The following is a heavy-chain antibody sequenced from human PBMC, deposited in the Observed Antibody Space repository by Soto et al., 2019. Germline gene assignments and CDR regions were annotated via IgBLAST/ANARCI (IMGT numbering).Heavy chain of an antibody. CDR2: ISSSGSTI. V-gene: IGHV3-48*03. CDR1: GFTFSSYE. J-gene: IGHJ3*02. Sequence: GGSLRLSCAASGFTFSSYEMNWVRQAPGKGLEWVSYISSSGSTIYYADSVKGRFTISRDNAKNSLYLQMNSLRAEDTAVYYCARDYDSGGTTAFDIWGQGTMVTVSS. D-gene: IGHD2-15*01. CDR3: ARDYDSGGTTAFDI.